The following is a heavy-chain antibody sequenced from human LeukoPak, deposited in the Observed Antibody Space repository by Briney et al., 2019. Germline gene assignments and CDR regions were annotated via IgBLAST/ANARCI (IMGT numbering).Heavy chain of an antibody. CDR2: IPTDDNPT. Sequence: GGSLRLSCVASGFTLSDYCMHWVRQAPGKGLVWVSRIPTDDNPTNYADFVQGRFTISRDNAKNTVYLQMNNLRAEDTAVYYCARDHYFKIDYWGQGTLVTVSS. CDR3: ARDHYFKIDY. D-gene: IGHD2/OR15-2a*01. V-gene: IGHV3-74*01. CDR1: GFTLSDYC. J-gene: IGHJ4*02.